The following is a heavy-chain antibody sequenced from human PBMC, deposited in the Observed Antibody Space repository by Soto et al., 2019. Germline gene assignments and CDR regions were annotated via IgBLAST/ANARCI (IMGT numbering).Heavy chain of an antibody. Sequence: GESLKISCKASGYSSANFWIVWVRQMPGEGLEWMGFVHFGGSDTRYTPSFQDQVTISAAKSINTAYLQWSSLRASDTAIFYCAIAKHGTSYDDYVGTGNLVTVSS. D-gene: IGHD6-13*01. CDR1: GYSSANFW. CDR2: VHFGGSDT. CDR3: AIAKHGTSYDDY. V-gene: IGHV5-51*01. J-gene: IGHJ4*02.